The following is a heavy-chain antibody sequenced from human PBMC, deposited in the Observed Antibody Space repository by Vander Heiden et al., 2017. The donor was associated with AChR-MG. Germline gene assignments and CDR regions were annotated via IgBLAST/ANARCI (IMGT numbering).Heavy chain of an antibody. CDR2: IYYSGTT. V-gene: IGHV4-39*01. J-gene: IGHJ6*03. CDR3: ASTNSSGWYYYYYYYMYV. Sequence: QLQLQESGPGLVKPSETLSLTCTVSGGSISSSSYYWGWIRQPPGKGLEWIGSIYYSGTTYYNPSLKSRVTISVDTSKNQFSLKLSSVTAADTAVYYCASTNSSGWYYYYYYYMYVWGKGTTVTVSS. CDR1: GGSISSSSYY. D-gene: IGHD6-19*01.